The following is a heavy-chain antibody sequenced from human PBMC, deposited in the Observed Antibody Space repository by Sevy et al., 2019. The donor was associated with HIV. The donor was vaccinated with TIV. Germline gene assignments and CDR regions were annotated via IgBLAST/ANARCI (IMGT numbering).Heavy chain of an antibody. Sequence: GGSLRLSCAASGFTFSSYAMHWVRQAPGKGLEWVVVISYDGSNKYYADSVKGRFTISRDNSKNTLYLQMNSLRAEDTAVYYCARDDSYGSGDYWGQGTLVTVSS. D-gene: IGHD3-10*01. CDR1: GFTFSSYA. CDR3: ARDDSYGSGDY. J-gene: IGHJ4*02. V-gene: IGHV3-30-3*01. CDR2: ISYDGSNK.